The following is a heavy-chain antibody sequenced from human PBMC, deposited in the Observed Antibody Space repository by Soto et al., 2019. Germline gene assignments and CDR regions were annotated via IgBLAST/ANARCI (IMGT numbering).Heavy chain of an antibody. V-gene: IGHV1-46*01. CDR1: GYTFTSYY. CDR2: INPSGGST. D-gene: IGHD3-22*01. J-gene: IGHJ4*02. CDR3: ARWYYYDSSGYYGGHFDD. Sequence: ASVKVSCKASGYTFTSYYMHWVRQAPGQGLEWMGIINPSGGSTSYAQKFQGRVTMTRDTSTSTVYMELSSLRSEDTAVYYCARWYYYDSSGYYGGHFDDWGQGTLVTVSS.